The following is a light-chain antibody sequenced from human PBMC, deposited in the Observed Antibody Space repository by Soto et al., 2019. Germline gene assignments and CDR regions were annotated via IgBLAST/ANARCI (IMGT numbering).Light chain of an antibody. CDR3: QKYNSAPAIT. CDR2: AAS. CDR1: QSISSY. V-gene: IGKV1-39*01. Sequence: DIQMTQSPSSLSASVGDRVTITCRASQSISSYLNWCQQKPGKAPKLLIYAASSLQSGVPSRFSGSGSGTDFTLTISSLQPEDVATYYCQKYNSAPAITFGQGTRLEIK. J-gene: IGKJ5*01.